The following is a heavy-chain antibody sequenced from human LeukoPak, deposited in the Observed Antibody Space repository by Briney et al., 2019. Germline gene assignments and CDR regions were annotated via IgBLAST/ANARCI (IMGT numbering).Heavy chain of an antibody. CDR2: IIPIFGTA. Sequence: SVKVSCKASGGTFSSYVISWVRQAPGQGLEWMGGIIPIFGTANYAQKFRGRVTITTDESTSTAYMELSSLRSEDTAVCYCARDSGGYDFRGVDYYYYMDVWGKGTTVTVSS. V-gene: IGHV1-69*05. J-gene: IGHJ6*03. CDR1: GGTFSSYV. CDR3: ARDSGGYDFRGVDYYYYMDV. D-gene: IGHD5-12*01.